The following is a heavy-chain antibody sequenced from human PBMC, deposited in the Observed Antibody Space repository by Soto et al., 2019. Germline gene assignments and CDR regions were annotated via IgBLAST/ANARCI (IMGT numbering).Heavy chain of an antibody. D-gene: IGHD2-21*01. CDR2: ISGSGGST. V-gene: IGHV3-23*01. J-gene: IGHJ6*02. Sequence: GGSLRLSCAASGFTFSSYAMSWVRQAPGKGLEWVSAISGSGGSTYYADSVKGRFTISRDNSKNTLYLQMNSLRAEDTAVYYCAKVKGGVVFLVKQPYYYYDMDVWAQGYTVTVSS. CDR1: GFTFSSYA. CDR3: AKVKGGVVFLVKQPYYYYDMDV.